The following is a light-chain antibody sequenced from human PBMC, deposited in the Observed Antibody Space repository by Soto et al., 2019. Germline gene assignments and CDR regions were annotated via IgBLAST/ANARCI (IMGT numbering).Light chain of an antibody. CDR2: DAS. J-gene: IGKJ1*01. Sequence: IGLTHPPATLSFSAHDIATLSCRASQSVSSYLAWYQQKPGQAPRLLIYDASNRATGIPARFSGSGSGTDFTLTICSLEPEDFAVYYCQQRIPLWHFGQGTKVEIK. V-gene: IGKV3-11*01. CDR3: QQRIPLWH. CDR1: QSVSSY.